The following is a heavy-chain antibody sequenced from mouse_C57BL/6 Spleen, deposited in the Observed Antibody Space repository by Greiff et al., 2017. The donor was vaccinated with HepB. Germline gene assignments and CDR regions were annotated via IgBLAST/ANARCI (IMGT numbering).Heavy chain of an antibody. CDR2: ISSGGSYT. Sequence: EVMLVESGGDLVKPGGSLKLSCAASGFTFSSYGMSWVRQTPDKRLEWVATISSGGSYTYYPDSVKGRFTISRDNAKNTLYLQMSSLKSEDTAMYYCARHDDAWFAYWGQGTLVTVSA. CDR1: GFTFSSYG. D-gene: IGHD2-4*01. V-gene: IGHV5-6*02. CDR3: ARHDDAWFAY. J-gene: IGHJ3*01.